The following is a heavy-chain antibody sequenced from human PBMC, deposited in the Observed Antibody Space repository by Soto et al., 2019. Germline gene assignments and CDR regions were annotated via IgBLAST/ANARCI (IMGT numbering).Heavy chain of an antibody. D-gene: IGHD2-2*03. CDR2: IHYSGRT. V-gene: IGHV4-31*03. J-gene: IGHJ5*02. Sequence: SETLSLTCTVSGGSINSGAYYWSWIRQHPGKGLEWIGYIHYSGRTYNNPSLESRVTISLDTSKNQFSLKVSSVTAADTAMYYCAGVSATGNRWIAPWGQRTPVTVSS. CDR3: AGVSATGNRWIAP. CDR1: GGSINSGAYY.